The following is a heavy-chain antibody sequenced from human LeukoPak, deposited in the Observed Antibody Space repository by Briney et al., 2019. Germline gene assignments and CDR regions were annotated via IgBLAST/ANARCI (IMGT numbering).Heavy chain of an antibody. D-gene: IGHD2-21*02. V-gene: IGHV4-34*01. Sequence: SETLSLTCAVYIESFSGHYWSWIRQPPGKGLEWIGEINHSGNTDYNPSLKGRVTISVDTSKNQFSLKLSSVTAADTAVYYCAGEKAAYCGGDCHSFDYWGQGTLVTISS. CDR1: IESFSGHY. J-gene: IGHJ4*02. CDR3: AGEKAAYCGGDCHSFDY. CDR2: INHSGNT.